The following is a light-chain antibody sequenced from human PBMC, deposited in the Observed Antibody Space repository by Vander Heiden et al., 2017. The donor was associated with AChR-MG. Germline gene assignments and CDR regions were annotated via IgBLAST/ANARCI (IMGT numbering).Light chain of an antibody. Sequence: DIQMTHSPSSLSASVGVSVTITCRASQSISTFLNWYQQKPGKAPKLLIHAAFTLQSGVPSRFSGSGSGTDFTLTISNLQPEDFPTYYCQQSVSTPYTFGQGTRLEIK. CDR1: QSISTF. CDR2: AAF. CDR3: QQSVSTPYT. V-gene: IGKV1-39*01. J-gene: IGKJ2*01.